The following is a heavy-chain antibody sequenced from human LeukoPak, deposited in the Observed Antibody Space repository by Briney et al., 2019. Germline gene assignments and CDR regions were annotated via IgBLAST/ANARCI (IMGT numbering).Heavy chain of an antibody. CDR2: IYYSGST. CDR3: ARDFRFLEGPGGYGMDV. V-gene: IGHV4-59*01. CDR1: GGFISSYY. J-gene: IGHJ6*02. D-gene: IGHD3-3*01. Sequence: PETLSLTCPVSGGFISSYYWSWIRKPPGKGLESTGHIYYSGSTNYNPSLKSRVTISVDTSKNQFSLKLSSVTAADTAVYYCARDFRFLEGPGGYGMDVWGQGTTVTVSS.